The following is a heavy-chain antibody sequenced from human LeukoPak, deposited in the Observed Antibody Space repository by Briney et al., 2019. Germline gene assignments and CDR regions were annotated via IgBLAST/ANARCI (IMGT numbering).Heavy chain of an antibody. D-gene: IGHD6-13*01. J-gene: IGHJ4*02. Sequence: GGSLRLSCVASGFTFSRYSMNWVRQAPGKGLEWVSYISSSSGTIYYADSVTGRFTISRDTSKNTLYLQMNSLRAEDTAVYYCARGRSSSSSWCDYWGQGTLVSVSS. CDR2: ISSSSGTI. V-gene: IGHV3-48*04. CDR3: ARGRSSSSSWCDY. CDR1: GFTFSRYS.